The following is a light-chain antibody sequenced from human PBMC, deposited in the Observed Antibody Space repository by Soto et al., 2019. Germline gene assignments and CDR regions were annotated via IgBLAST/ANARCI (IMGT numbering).Light chain of an antibody. CDR3: CSYAGSSTLV. CDR2: EGS. Sequence: QSALTQPASVSGSPGQSITISCTGTSSDVGSYKFVSWYQQHPVKAPKLMIYEGSKRPSGVSNRFSGSKSGNTASLTISGLQAEDEADYYCCSYAGSSTLVFGGGTKRTV. J-gene: IGLJ2*01. CDR1: SSDVGSYKF. V-gene: IGLV2-23*01.